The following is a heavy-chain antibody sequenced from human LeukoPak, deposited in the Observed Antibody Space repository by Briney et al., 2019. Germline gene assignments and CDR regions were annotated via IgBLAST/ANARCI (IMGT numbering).Heavy chain of an antibody. CDR2: ISSRSNYI. D-gene: IGHD3-10*01. J-gene: IGHJ6*03. V-gene: IGHV3-21*01. Sequence: GGSLRLSCAASGFTFSSYSLNWVRQAPGKGLEWVSAISSRSNYIYYADSVKGRFIISRDNAKNSLYLQMNSLRAEDTAVYYCARDGWFGENDYYFYYMDVWGTGTTVTISS. CDR1: GFTFSSYS. CDR3: ARDGWFGENDYYFYYMDV.